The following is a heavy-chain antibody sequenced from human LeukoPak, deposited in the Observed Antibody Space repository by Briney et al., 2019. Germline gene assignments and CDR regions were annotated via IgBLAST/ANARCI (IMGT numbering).Heavy chain of an antibody. CDR3: AKDPYSSGPYNWFDP. CDR2: ISGSGDST. V-gene: IGHV3-23*01. J-gene: IGHJ5*02. CDR1: GFTFSSYA. D-gene: IGHD6-19*01. Sequence: GGSLRLSCAASGFTFSSYAMTWVRQAPGRGLEWVSAISGSGDSTYYADSVKGLFTISRDNSKNTLYLQMNRLRAEDTAVYYCAKDPYSSGPYNWFDPWGQGTLVTVSS.